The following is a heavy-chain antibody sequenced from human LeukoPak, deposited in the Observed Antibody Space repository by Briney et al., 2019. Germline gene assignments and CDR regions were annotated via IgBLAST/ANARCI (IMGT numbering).Heavy chain of an antibody. J-gene: IGHJ6*02. Sequence: SQTLSLTCTVSGGSISSGGYYWSWIRQHPGKGLEWIGEINHSGSTNYNQSLKSRVTISVDTSKNQFSLKLSSVTAADTAVYYCARWDYYYYGMDVWGQGTTVTVSS. CDR2: INHSGST. CDR1: GGSISSGGYY. CDR3: ARWDYYYYGMDV. V-gene: IGHV4-31*03. D-gene: IGHD1-26*01.